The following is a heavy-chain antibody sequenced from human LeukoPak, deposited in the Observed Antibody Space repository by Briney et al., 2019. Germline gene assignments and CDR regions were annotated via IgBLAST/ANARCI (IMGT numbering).Heavy chain of an antibody. Sequence: GGSLRLSCAASGFTFSSYAMSWVRQAPGKGLEWVSAISGSGGSTYYADSVKGRFTISRDNSKNTLYLQMNSLRAEDTAVYYCAKGGDGYNYYFDYWGQETLVTVSS. CDR3: AKGGDGYNYYFDY. V-gene: IGHV3-23*01. D-gene: IGHD5-24*01. CDR1: GFTFSSYA. J-gene: IGHJ4*02. CDR2: ISGSGGST.